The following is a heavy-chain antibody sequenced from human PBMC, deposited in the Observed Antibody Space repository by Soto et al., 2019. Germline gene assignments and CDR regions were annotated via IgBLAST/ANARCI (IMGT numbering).Heavy chain of an antibody. Sequence: GGSLRLSCAASGFTFSSYAMSWVRQAPGKGLEWVSAISGSGGSTYYADSVKGRFTISRDNSKNTLYLQMNSLRAEDTAVYYCAKGGIVVYYYYGMDVWGQGTTVTVSS. V-gene: IGHV3-23*01. CDR1: GFTFSSYA. CDR2: ISGSGGST. D-gene: IGHD1-26*01. J-gene: IGHJ6*02. CDR3: AKGGIVVYYYYGMDV.